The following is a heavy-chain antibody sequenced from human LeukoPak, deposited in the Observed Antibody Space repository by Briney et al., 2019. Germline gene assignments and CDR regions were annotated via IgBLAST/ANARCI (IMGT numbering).Heavy chain of an antibody. CDR2: ISYDGSNK. V-gene: IGHV3-30*04. CDR3: AREVIVVVPAATPLNWFDP. Sequence: GGSLRLSCAASGFTFSSYAMHWVRQAPGKGLEWVAVISYDGSNKYYADSVKGRFTISRDNSKNTLYLQMNSLRAEDTAVYYCAREVIVVVPAATPLNWFDPWGQGTLVTVSS. J-gene: IGHJ5*02. D-gene: IGHD2-2*01. CDR1: GFTFSSYA.